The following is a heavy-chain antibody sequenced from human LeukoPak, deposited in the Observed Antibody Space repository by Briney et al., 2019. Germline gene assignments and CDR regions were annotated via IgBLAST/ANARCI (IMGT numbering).Heavy chain of an antibody. V-gene: IGHV3-7*04. CDR2: LRQDESEK. CDR3: ARDGTAAGLYFDL. Sequence: GGSLRLSCEVSGFTFTDYWMNWVRQAPGKGPDWVASLRQDESEKNYVDSVKGRFTIYRDNTKNSLSLQINGLRAEDTAVYYCARDGTAAGLYFDLWGQGTLVTVSS. J-gene: IGHJ4*01. CDR1: GFTFTDYW. D-gene: IGHD6-13*01.